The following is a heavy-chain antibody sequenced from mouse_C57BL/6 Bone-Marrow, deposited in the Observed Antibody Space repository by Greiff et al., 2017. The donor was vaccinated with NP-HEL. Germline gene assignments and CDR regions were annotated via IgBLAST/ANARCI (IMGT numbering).Heavy chain of an antibody. D-gene: IGHD1-1*01. CDR2: IRSKSNNYAT. CDR3: VRPPYYGSSYAWFAY. J-gene: IGHJ3*01. V-gene: IGHV10-1*01. Sequence: EVQVVESGGGLVQPKGSLKLSCAASGFSFNTYAMNWVRQAPGKGLEWVARIRSKSNNYATYYADSVKDRFTISRDDSESMLYLQMNNLKTEDTAMYYCVRPPYYGSSYAWFAYWGQGTLVTVSA. CDR1: GFSFNTYA.